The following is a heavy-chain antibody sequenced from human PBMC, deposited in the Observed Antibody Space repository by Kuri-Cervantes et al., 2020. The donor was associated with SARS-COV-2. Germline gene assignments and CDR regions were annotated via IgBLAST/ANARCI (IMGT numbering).Heavy chain of an antibody. CDR3: ARDRSSNWFSTRVAFDI. Sequence: GGSLRLSCAASGFTFSSYSINWVRQAPGKGLEWVSSISSSTSYIYYEDSVKGRFTISRDNAKNSLYLQMSSLRAEDTAIYYCARDRSSNWFSTRVAFDIWGQGTMVTVSS. V-gene: IGHV3-21*01. CDR2: ISSSTSYI. CDR1: GFTFSSYS. D-gene: IGHD6-13*01. J-gene: IGHJ3*02.